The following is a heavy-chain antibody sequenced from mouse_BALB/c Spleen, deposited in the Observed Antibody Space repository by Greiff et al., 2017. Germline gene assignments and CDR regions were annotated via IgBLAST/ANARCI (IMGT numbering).Heavy chain of an antibody. V-gene: IGHV14-1*02. J-gene: IGHJ3*01. Sequence: EVQLVESGAELVRPGALVKLSCKASGFNIKDYYMHWVKQRPEQGLEWIGWIDPENGNTIYDPKFQGKASITADTSSNTAYLQLSSLTSEDTAVYYCARGDYGGFAYWGQGTLVTVSA. D-gene: IGHD2-4*01. CDR2: IDPENGNT. CDR1: GFNIKDYY. CDR3: ARGDYGGFAY.